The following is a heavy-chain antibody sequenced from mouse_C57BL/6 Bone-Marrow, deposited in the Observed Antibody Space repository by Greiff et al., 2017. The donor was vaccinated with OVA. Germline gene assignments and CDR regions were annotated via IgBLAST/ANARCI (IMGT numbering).Heavy chain of an antibody. CDR2: IDPENGDT. V-gene: IGHV14-4*01. D-gene: IGHD2-1*01. Sequence: EVQVVESGAELVRPGASVKLSCTASGFNIKDDYMHWVKQRPEQGLEWIGWIDPENGDTEYASKFQGKATITADTSSNTAYLQLSSLSSEDTSVYSFSSYGTFDYWGQGTTLTVSS. CDR3: SSYGTFDY. CDR1: GFNIKDDY. J-gene: IGHJ2*01.